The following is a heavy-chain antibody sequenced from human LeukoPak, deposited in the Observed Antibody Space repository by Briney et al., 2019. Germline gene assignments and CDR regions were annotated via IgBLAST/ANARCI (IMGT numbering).Heavy chain of an antibody. CDR2: IWYDGSIK. CDR3: GATFYDSSGYSDY. J-gene: IGHJ4*02. D-gene: IGHD3-22*01. CDR1: GFTFSSYG. V-gene: IGHV3-33*01. Sequence: PGRSLRLSCAASGFTFSSYGMHWVRQAPGKGLEWVAVIWYDGSIKYYADSVKGRFTISRDNSKNTLYLQMNSLRAEDTAVYYCGATFYDSSGYSDYWGQGTLVTVSS.